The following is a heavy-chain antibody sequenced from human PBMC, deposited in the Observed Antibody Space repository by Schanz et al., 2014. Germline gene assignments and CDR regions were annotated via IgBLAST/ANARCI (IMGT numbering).Heavy chain of an antibody. V-gene: IGHV3-11*06. Sequence: VQLLESGGGLVKPGGSLRLSCTASGFPFSDYFMAWIRQPPGKGLEWVSYVSRSTPDIYYADSVKGRFTMSRDNAKNAVFLQMNSLRAEDTAVYYCVRDSFFAFDYWGQGTLVTVSS. D-gene: IGHD3-3*01. J-gene: IGHJ4*02. CDR2: VSRSTPDI. CDR1: GFPFSDYF. CDR3: VRDSFFAFDY.